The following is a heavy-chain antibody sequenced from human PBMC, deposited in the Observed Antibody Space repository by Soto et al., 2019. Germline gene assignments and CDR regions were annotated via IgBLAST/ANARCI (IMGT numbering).Heavy chain of an antibody. Sequence: QEQLVQSGAEVKKPGASVKVSCKASVYIFTTYYMHWVRQAPGQGLECMVIINPSGGSTTYAQNFQGRGTMTTDTSTSTVYMELSSLRSEETAVYYCARGNYYGAGLYYKRLDYCGQGTLVTVSS. V-gene: IGHV1-46*01. CDR3: ARGNYYGAGLYYKRLDY. D-gene: IGHD3-10*01. CDR2: INPSGGST. CDR1: VYIFTTYY. J-gene: IGHJ4*02.